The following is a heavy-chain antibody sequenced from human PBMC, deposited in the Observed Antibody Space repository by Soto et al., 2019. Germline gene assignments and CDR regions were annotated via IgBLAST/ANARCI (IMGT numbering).Heavy chain of an antibody. J-gene: IGHJ5*02. D-gene: IGHD1-26*01. CDR3: ARAPGRRGPGPSLWFDP. CDR2: ISAYNGNT. CDR1: GYTFTSYG. V-gene: IGHV1-18*01. Sequence: QVQLVQSGAEVKKPGASVKVSCKASGYTFTSYGISWVRQAPGQGLEWMGWISAYNGNTNYAQKLHGRVTMTTDTSTSTAYMELRSLRSDDTAVYYCARAPGRRGPGPSLWFDPWGQGTLVTVSS.